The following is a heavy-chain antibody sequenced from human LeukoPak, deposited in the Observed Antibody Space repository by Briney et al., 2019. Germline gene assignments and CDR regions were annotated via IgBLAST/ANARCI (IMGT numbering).Heavy chain of an antibody. CDR2: IKSKTDGGTT. Sequence: GGSLRLSCAASGFTFSNAWMSWVRQAPGKGLEWVGRIKSKTDGGTTDYAAPVKGRFTISRDDSKNTLYLQMNSLKTEDTAVYYCTSDESNSSSWFSYYYYYMDVWGKGTTVTVSS. CDR1: GFTFSNAW. CDR3: TSDESNSSSWFSYYYYYMDV. D-gene: IGHD6-13*01. V-gene: IGHV3-15*01. J-gene: IGHJ6*03.